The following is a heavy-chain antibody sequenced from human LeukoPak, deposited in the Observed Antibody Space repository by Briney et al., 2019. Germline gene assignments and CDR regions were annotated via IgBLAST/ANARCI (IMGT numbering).Heavy chain of an antibody. CDR2: IYYDERS. D-gene: IGHD3-22*01. CDR1: GGSISSGGYF. CDR3: ARDTGVVVTIGAFDI. J-gene: IGHJ3*02. V-gene: IGHV4-30-4*01. Sequence: SETLSLTCTVSGGSISSGGYFWSWIRHPPGQALEWIGYIYYDERSYYNPSLEGRVTISVDGSKNQFSLKMNSVTAADTAVYYCARDTGVVVTIGAFDIWGQGTLVTVSS.